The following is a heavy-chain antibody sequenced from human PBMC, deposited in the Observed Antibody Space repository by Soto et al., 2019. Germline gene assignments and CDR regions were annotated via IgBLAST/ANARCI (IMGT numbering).Heavy chain of an antibody. CDR3: ARYNSYAIDY. CDR1: GTSISSYY. CDR2: IHYSATT. D-gene: IGHD2-8*01. J-gene: IGHJ4*02. Sequence: PSETLSLTCTVSGTSISSYYWSWIRQPPGKGLEWIANIHYSATTNYNPSLPSRVTLSVDTSKNQFSLKMTSVTAADRAMYFCARYNSYAIDYWGRGTLVTVSS. V-gene: IGHV4-59*01.